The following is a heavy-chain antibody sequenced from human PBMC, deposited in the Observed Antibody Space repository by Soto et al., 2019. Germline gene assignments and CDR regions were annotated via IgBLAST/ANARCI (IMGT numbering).Heavy chain of an antibody. CDR3: ARDKGELGIIFDN. J-gene: IGHJ4*02. V-gene: IGHV1-69*06. D-gene: IGHD7-27*01. Sequence: QVQLVQSGADVKKPGSSVKVSCKASGGSFSTSAIHWVRQAPGQGLEWMGEIIPIFATANYAQKFQGRVTITADKSTSTVYMEMSGLTSADTAVFFCARDKGELGIIFDNWGQGTLVTVSS. CDR2: IIPIFATA. CDR1: GGSFSTSA.